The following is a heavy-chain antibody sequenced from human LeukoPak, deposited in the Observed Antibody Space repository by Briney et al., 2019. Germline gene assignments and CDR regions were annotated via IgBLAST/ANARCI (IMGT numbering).Heavy chain of an antibody. Sequence: QTGGSLRLSCEASGFTFGSHAMYWVRQAPGKGLEWVAGIFGSGGSPHYADSVKGRFTISRDNSRNTVYLQINSLRAEDTAVYYCAKGSHIVVVPAGTWFDPWGQGTLVTVSS. CDR3: AKGSHIVVVPAGTWFDP. V-gene: IGHV3-23*01. CDR2: IFGSGGSP. D-gene: IGHD2-2*01. CDR1: GFTFGSHA. J-gene: IGHJ5*02.